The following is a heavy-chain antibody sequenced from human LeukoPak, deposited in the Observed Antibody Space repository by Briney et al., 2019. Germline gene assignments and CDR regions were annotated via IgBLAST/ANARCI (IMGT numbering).Heavy chain of an antibody. Sequence: SETLSLTCTVSGGSISSYYWSWIRQPPGKGLEWIGYIYYSGSTTHNPSLKSRVTISVDTSKNQFSLKLSSVTAADTAVHYCARHFGIVVAGTSFDYWGQGTLVTVSS. CDR2: IYYSGST. CDR3: ARHFGIVVAGTSFDY. J-gene: IGHJ4*02. V-gene: IGHV4-59*08. CDR1: GGSISSYY. D-gene: IGHD6-19*01.